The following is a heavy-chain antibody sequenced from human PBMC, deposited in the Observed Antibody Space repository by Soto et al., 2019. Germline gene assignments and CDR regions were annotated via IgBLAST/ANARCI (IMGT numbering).Heavy chain of an antibody. CDR3: EREMNTLTTLDY. J-gene: IGHJ4*02. CDR2: IYHSGST. D-gene: IGHD1-1*01. Sequence: QLQLQESGSGLVKPSQTLSLTCAVSGGSISIGVYSWSWIRLPPVKGLEWIGYIYHSGSTYYNPSQKRRVTISHDRSKKQCSQKQHSVTAAETAVYYCEREMNTLTTLDYWGQGTLVTVSS. CDR1: GGSISIGVYS. V-gene: IGHV4-30-2*01.